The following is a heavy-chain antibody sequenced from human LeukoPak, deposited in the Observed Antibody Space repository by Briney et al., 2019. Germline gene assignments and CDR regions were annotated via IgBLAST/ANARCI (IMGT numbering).Heavy chain of an antibody. V-gene: IGHV4-59*01. CDR3: ARHYYDSSGYYKEGTDI. J-gene: IGHJ3*02. CDR2: IYYSGST. CDR1: GGSISSYY. D-gene: IGHD3-22*01. Sequence: SETLSLTCTVSGGSISSYYWSWIRQPPGKGLERIGYIYYSGSTNYNPSLKSRVTISVDTSKNQFSLKLSSVTAADTAVYYCARHYYDSSGYYKEGTDIWGQGTMVTVSS.